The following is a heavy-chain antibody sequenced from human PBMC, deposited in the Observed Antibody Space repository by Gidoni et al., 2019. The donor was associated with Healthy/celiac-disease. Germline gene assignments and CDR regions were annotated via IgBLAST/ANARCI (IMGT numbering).Heavy chain of an antibody. CDR1: GFTFSSYG. D-gene: IGHD6-13*01. CDR3: AKDLSSWYSDY. CDR2: ISYDGSNK. J-gene: IGHJ4*02. Sequence: QVQLVESGGGVVQPGRSLRLSCAASGFTFSSYGMPWVRQAPGKGLEWVAVISYDGSNKYYADSVKGRFTISRDNSKNTLYLQMNSLRAEDTAVYYCAKDLSSWYSDYWGQGTLVTVSS. V-gene: IGHV3-30*18.